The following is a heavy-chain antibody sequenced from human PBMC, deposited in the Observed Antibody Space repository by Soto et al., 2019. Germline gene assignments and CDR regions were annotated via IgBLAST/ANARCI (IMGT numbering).Heavy chain of an antibody. CDR3: AKDYSTVTTDPLSVVLFDY. CDR1: GFPFISYA. V-gene: IGHV3-23*01. D-gene: IGHD4-17*01. J-gene: IGHJ4*02. Sequence: GGSLRLSCAASGFPFISYAMSWVRQAPGKGLEWVSIITSDGRTYYADSVKGRFTISRDNSKNTVYLQMNSLRAEDTAVYYCAKDYSTVTTDPLSVVLFDYWGQGARVTVSS. CDR2: ITSDGRT.